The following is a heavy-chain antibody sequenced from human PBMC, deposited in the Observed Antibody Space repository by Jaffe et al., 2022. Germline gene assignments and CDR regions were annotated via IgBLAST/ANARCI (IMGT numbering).Heavy chain of an antibody. V-gene: IGHV3-43D*04. Sequence: EVQLVESGGVVVQPGGSLRLSCAASGFTFDDYAMHWVRQAPGKGLEWVSLISWDGGSTYYADSVKGRFTISRDNSKNSLYLQMNSLRAEDTALYYCAKDITYGDYAAVWAYLDYWGQGTLVTVSS. CDR1: GFTFDDYA. D-gene: IGHD4-17*01. CDR2: ISWDGGST. CDR3: AKDITYGDYAAVWAYLDY. J-gene: IGHJ4*02.